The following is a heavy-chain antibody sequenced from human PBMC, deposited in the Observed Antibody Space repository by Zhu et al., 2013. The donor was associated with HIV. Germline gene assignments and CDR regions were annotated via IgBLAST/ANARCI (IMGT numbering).Heavy chain of an antibody. CDR3: ARDGGVGATTGYYYYGMDV. J-gene: IGHJ6*02. D-gene: IGHD1-26*01. Sequence: QVQLVQSGAEVKKPGSSVKVSCKASGGTFSSYAISWVRQAPGQGLEWMGGIIPIFGTANYAQKFQGRVTITADESTSTAYMELSSLRSEDTAVYYCARDGGVGATTGYYYYGMDVWGQGTTVTVSS. V-gene: IGHV1-69*01. CDR2: IIPIFGTA. CDR1: GGTFSSYA.